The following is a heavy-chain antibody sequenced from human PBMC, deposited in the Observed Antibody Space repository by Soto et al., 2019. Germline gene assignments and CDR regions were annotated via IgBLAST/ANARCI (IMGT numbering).Heavy chain of an antibody. CDR3: AREIPSRGAGWFDP. Sequence: EVQLVESGGGLVQPGGSLRLSCAASGFTFSSYSMNWVRQAPGKGLGWVSYISSSSSTIYYADFVKGRFTIARDSAKNSLCLQMNSLRDEDTAVYYCAREIPSRGAGWFDPWGQGSLVTVSS. CDR1: GFTFSSYS. CDR2: ISSSSSTI. V-gene: IGHV3-48*02. J-gene: IGHJ5*02. D-gene: IGHD3-10*01.